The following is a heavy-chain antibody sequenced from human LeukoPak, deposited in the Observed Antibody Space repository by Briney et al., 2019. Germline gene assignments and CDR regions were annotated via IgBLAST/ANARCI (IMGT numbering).Heavy chain of an antibody. CDR3: ARGSPPAYYYGSGSYYKY. V-gene: IGHV4-59*12. D-gene: IGHD3-10*01. Sequence: SETLSLTCTVSGGSISSYYWSWIRQPPGKGLEWIGYIYYSGSTNYNPSLKSRVTISVDTSKNQFSLKLSSVTAADTAVYYCARGSPPAYYYGSGSYYKYWGQGTLVTVSS. CDR1: GGSISSYY. J-gene: IGHJ4*02. CDR2: IYYSGST.